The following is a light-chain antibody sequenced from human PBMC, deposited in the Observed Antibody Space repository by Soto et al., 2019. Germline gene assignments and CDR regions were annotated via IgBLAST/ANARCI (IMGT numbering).Light chain of an antibody. Sequence: EIVLTQSPGTLSLSPGERSTLSCRASQYINTRLAWYQHRPGQAPRLLIYQTSIRAAGIPARFSASGTGTDFTLTISDVQPEDFAVYYCHQRQSWPRTFGQGTTGDIK. J-gene: IGKJ1*01. CDR2: QTS. CDR3: HQRQSWPRT. V-gene: IGKV3-11*01. CDR1: QYINTR.